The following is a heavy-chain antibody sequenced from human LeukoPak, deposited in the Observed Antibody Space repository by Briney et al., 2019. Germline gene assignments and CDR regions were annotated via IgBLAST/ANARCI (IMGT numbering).Heavy chain of an antibody. V-gene: IGHV3-7*01. CDR3: ARDTGAAAGTVHYYYMDV. Sequence: GGSLRLSCAASGFTFSSYWMSWVRQAPGKGLEWVANIKQDGSEKYYVDSVKGRFTISRDNAKNSLYPQMNSLRAEGTAVYYCARDTGAAAGTVHYYYMDVWGKGTTVTVSS. J-gene: IGHJ6*03. CDR2: IKQDGSEK. D-gene: IGHD6-13*01. CDR1: GFTFSSYW.